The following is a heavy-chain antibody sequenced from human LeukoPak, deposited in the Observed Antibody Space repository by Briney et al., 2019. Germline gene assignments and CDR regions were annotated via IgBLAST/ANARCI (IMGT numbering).Heavy chain of an antibody. CDR3: AGQPPGDFSASGPFDL. CDR2: IYTGESDI. CDR1: GYTFASHW. Sequence: WEALKTSCKGPGYTFASHWIGWVRPPAGEGREWRGIIYTGESDIRYSPSFQGQVSISVARSINTAHLQWSSPEASDTARHCRAGQPPGDFSASGPFDLWGQGTLVSVSS. J-gene: IGHJ5*02. D-gene: IGHD2/OR15-2a*01. V-gene: IGHV5-51*01.